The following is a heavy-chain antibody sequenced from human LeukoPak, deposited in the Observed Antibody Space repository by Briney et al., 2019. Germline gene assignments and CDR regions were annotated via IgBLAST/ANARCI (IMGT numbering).Heavy chain of an antibody. CDR1: GFTFSSYA. V-gene: IGHV3-74*01. CDR2: INSDGSST. CDR3: AREGRLRSPLSFDY. J-gene: IGHJ4*02. D-gene: IGHD2/OR15-2a*01. Sequence: PGGSLRLSCAASGFTFSSYAMSWVRQAPGKGLVWVSRINSDGSSTSYADSVKGRFTISRDNAKNTLYLQMNSLRAEDTAVYYCAREGRLRSPLSFDYWGQGTLVTVSS.